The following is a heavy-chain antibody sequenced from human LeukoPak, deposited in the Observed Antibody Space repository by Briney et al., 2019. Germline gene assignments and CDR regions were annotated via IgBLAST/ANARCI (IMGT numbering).Heavy chain of an antibody. CDR3: ARLLDSGSYWVYYYMDV. CDR2: IKTDGSST. CDR1: GFTFSSYW. J-gene: IGHJ6*03. Sequence: GGSLRLSCAASGFTFSSYWMHWVRQAPGKGLVWVSRIKTDGSSTTYADSVKGRFTISRDNAKNTLYLQMTSLRAEDTAVYYCARLLDSGSYWVYYYMDVWGKGTTVTVSS. D-gene: IGHD1-26*01. V-gene: IGHV3-74*01.